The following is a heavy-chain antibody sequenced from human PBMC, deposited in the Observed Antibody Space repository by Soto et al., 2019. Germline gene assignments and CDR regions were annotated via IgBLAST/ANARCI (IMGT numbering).Heavy chain of an antibody. CDR2: ITPMFGTP. CDR1: GGTFSRYT. D-gene: IGHD3-22*01. CDR3: ARDGTLYDSSAYYYLY. Sequence: SVKVSCKASGGTFSRYTITWVRQAPGQGLEWMGGITPMFGTPNYAQKFQGRVTITADESTSTAYMELSSLRSEDTAMYYCARDGTLYDSSAYYYLYWGQGTLVTVPQ. J-gene: IGHJ4*02. V-gene: IGHV1-69*13.